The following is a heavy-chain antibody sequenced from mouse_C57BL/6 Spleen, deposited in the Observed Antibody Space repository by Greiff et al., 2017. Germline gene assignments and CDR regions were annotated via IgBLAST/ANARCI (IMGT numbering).Heavy chain of an antibody. V-gene: IGHV1-72*01. CDR3: AKGYPYAMDY. CDR1: GYTFTSYW. CDR2: IDPNSGGT. J-gene: IGHJ4*01. D-gene: IGHD5-1-1*01. Sequence: VQLQQPGAEFVKPGASVKLSCKASGYTFTSYWMHWVKQRPGRGLEGIGRIDPNSGGTKYNEKFKSKATLTVDKPSSTAYMQLSSLTSEDSAVYYCAKGYPYAMDYWGQGTSVTVSS.